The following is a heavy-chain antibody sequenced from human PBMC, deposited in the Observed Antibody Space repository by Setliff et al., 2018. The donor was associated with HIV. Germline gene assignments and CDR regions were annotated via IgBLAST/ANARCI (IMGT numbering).Heavy chain of an antibody. J-gene: IGHJ4*02. CDR1: GGSFSGYY. V-gene: IGHV4-34*01. D-gene: IGHD6-13*01. CDR2: INHSGST. Sequence: SETLSLTCAVYGGSFSGYYWSWIRQPPGKGLEWIGEINHSGSTNYNPSLKSRVTISVDTSKNQFSLKLTSVTAADTAVYYCAREGQQLVRGPYFDYWGQGTLVTVSS. CDR3: AREGQQLVRGPYFDY.